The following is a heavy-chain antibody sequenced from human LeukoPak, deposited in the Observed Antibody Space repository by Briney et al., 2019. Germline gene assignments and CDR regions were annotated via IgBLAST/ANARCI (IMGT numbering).Heavy chain of an antibody. Sequence: GGSLRLSCAASGFTFSSYAMHWVRQAPGKGLEWVAVISYDGSSKYYADSVKGRFTISRDNSKNTLYLQMNSLRAEDTAVYYCARGSYYYDSSGYNELFDYWGQGTLVTVSS. D-gene: IGHD3-22*01. J-gene: IGHJ4*02. V-gene: IGHV3-30-3*01. CDR2: ISYDGSSK. CDR3: ARGSYYYDSSGYNELFDY. CDR1: GFTFSSYA.